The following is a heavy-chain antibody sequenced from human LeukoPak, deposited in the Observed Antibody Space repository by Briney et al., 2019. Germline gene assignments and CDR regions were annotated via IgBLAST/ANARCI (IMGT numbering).Heavy chain of an antibody. J-gene: IGHJ4*02. V-gene: IGHV4-39*01. D-gene: IGHD2-15*01. CDR3: ASRPKSGQRYYFDY. Sequence: SETLSLTCTVSGGSISSSSYYWGWIRQPPGKGLEWIGSIYYSGSTYYNPSLKSRVTISVDTSKNQFSLKLSSVTAADTAVYYCASRPKSGQRYYFDYWGQGTLVTVSS. CDR2: IYYSGST. CDR1: GGSISSSSYY.